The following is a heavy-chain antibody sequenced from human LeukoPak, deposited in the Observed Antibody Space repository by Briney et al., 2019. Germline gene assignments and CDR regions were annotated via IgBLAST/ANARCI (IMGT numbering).Heavy chain of an antibody. J-gene: IGHJ4*02. Sequence: GGSLRLSCAASGFTFSSYSMNWVRQAPGKGLEWVSYISSSSSTIYYADSVKGRFTISRDNAKNSLYLQMNSLRAEDTAVYYCATAPMTTEDFWGQGTLVTVSS. D-gene: IGHD4-17*01. V-gene: IGHV3-48*01. CDR2: ISSSSSTI. CDR3: ATAPMTTEDF. CDR1: GFTFSSYS.